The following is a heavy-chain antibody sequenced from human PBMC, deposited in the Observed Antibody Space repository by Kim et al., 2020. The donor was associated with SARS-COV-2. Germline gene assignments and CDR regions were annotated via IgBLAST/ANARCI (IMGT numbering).Heavy chain of an antibody. V-gene: IGHV4-39*01. J-gene: IGHJ4*02. CDR2: T. CDR3: ARLRSITFDY. D-gene: IGHD3-10*01. Sequence: TYYNPSLKSRVTISVDTSKNQFSLKLSSVTAADTAVYYCARLRSITFDYWGQGTLVTVSS.